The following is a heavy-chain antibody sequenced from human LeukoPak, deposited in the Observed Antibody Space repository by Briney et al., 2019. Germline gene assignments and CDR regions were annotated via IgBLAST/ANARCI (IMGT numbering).Heavy chain of an antibody. V-gene: IGHV3-30*15. CDR2: ISKDGNNE. CDR1: GFTFSSYA. J-gene: IGHJ4*02. D-gene: IGHD3-10*01. Sequence: PGGSLRLSCAASGFTFSSYAMYWVRQAPGKGLEWVALISKDGNNEDHADSVKGRFTISRDNSKDTLYLQMRSLRPEDTAVYYCAREAYYGSGRSHQPSPVWGQGILVTVSS. CDR3: AREAYYGSGRSHQPSPV.